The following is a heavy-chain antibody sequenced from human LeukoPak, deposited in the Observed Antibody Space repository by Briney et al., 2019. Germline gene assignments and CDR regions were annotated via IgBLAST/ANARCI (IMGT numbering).Heavy chain of an antibody. CDR3: ARDWGGTTGFFEY. V-gene: IGHV1-69*13. CDR2: IIPMFGSS. CDR1: GGTFTTYK. D-gene: IGHD1-1*01. Sequence: SVKVSCKTPGGTFTTYKITWVRQAPGQGLEWIGGIIPMFGSSTYGQKFQGRVTITADESTSTVYMELSSLTSNDTAVYYCARDWGGTTGFFEYWGQGTLVTVSS. J-gene: IGHJ4*02.